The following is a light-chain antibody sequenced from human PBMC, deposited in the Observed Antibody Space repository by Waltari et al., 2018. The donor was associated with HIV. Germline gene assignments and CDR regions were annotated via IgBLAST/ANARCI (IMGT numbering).Light chain of an antibody. Sequence: IVMTQSPVTLSVSPGERVTLSCRASQSVNTKLAWYQQNPGQAPRLLIFGASTRATGVPARFSGSGSGTECTLTISSLQSEDVAVYYCQQYHQWPPRLPFGPGTKVEIK. CDR2: GAS. CDR1: QSVNTK. V-gene: IGKV3-15*01. J-gene: IGKJ3*01. CDR3: QQYHQWPPRLP.